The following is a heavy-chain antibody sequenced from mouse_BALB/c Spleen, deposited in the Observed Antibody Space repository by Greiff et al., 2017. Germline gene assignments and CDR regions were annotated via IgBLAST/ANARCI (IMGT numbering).Heavy chain of an antibody. CDR3: ARGSYYDYEGAMDY. J-gene: IGHJ4*01. Sequence: EVMLVESGGGLVQPGGSRKLSCAASGFTFSSFGMHWVRQAPEKGLEWVAYISSGSSTIYYADTVKGRFTISRDNPKNTLFLQMTSLRSEDTAMYYCARGSYYDYEGAMDYWGQGTSVTVSS. CDR2: ISSGSSTI. CDR1: GFTFSSFG. V-gene: IGHV5-17*02. D-gene: IGHD2-4*01.